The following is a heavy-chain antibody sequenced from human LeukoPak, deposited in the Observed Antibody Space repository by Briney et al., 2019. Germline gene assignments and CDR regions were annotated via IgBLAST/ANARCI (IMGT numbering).Heavy chain of an antibody. D-gene: IGHD4-11*01. V-gene: IGHV1-69*01. Sequence: ASVKVSCTASGGTFSSYAISWVRQAPGQGLEWMGGIIPIFGTANYAQKFQGRVTITADESTSTAYMELSSLRSEDTAVYYCARGSNPYYYYYMDVWGKGTTVTISS. CDR2: IIPIFGTA. CDR1: GGTFSSYA. J-gene: IGHJ6*03. CDR3: ARGSNPYYYYYMDV.